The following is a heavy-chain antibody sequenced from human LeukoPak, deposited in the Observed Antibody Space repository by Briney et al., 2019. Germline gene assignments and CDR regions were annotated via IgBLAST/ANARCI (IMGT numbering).Heavy chain of an antibody. D-gene: IGHD1-20*01. V-gene: IGHV4-4*07. CDR1: GGSISSYY. CDR3: ARDARYNWNYYDY. Sequence: SETLSLTCTVSGGSISSYYWSWIRQPAGKGLEWIGRTYTSGSTNYNPSLKSRVTMSVDTSKNQFSLRLSSVTAADTAVYYCARDARYNWNYYDYWGLGTLVAVSS. CDR2: TYTSGST. J-gene: IGHJ4*02.